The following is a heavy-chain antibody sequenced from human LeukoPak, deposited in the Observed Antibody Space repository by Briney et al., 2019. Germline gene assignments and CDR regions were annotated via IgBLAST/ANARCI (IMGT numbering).Heavy chain of an antibody. Sequence: GASVKVSCTASGHTFTGYYIHWVRQAPGQGLEWMGWINPNSGGTNYAQKFQGRVTMARDTSISTAYMELSRLRSDDTAVYYCARDVGATLFFDYWGQGTLVTVSS. V-gene: IGHV1-2*02. CDR1: GHTFTGYY. J-gene: IGHJ4*02. CDR3: ARDVGATLFFDY. CDR2: INPNSGGT. D-gene: IGHD5-12*01.